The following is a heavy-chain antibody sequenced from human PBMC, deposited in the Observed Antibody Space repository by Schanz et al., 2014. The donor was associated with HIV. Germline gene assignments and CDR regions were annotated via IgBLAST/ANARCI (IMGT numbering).Heavy chain of an antibody. CDR2: ISYDGINK. V-gene: IGHV3-30*18. J-gene: IGHJ6*02. CDR1: GFSFSTYG. D-gene: IGHD3-16*01. Sequence: QVQLVESGGGVVQPGGFLRLSCAASGFSFSTYGIHWVRQAPGKGLEWVTLISYDGINKYYADSVKGRFTISRDNSKNTLYLQINSLRIDDTAVYYCAKDGGSRGRRRGMDVWGQGTTVTVSS. CDR3: AKDGGSRGRRRGMDV.